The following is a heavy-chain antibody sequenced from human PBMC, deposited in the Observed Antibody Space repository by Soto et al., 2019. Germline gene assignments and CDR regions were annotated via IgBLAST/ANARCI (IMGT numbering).Heavy chain of an antibody. CDR3: AREYGSGSFDY. Sequence: GGSLRLSCAASGFTFSSYGMHWVRQAPGKGLEWVAVIWYDGSNKYYADSVKGRFTISRDNSKNTLYLQMNSLRAEDTAVYYCAREYGSGSFDYWGQGTLVTVSS. V-gene: IGHV3-33*01. D-gene: IGHD3-10*01. CDR1: GFTFSSYG. CDR2: IWYDGSNK. J-gene: IGHJ4*02.